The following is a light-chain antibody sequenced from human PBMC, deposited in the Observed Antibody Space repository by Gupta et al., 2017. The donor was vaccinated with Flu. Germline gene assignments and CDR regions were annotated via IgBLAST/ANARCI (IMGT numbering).Light chain of an antibody. CDR3: QQYNDWPHT. CDR1: QSVGID. V-gene: IGKV3-15*01. CDR2: GAS. Sequence: VLTQSPATLSVSPGERAILSCRASQSVGIDLAWYQQKPGRAPRLLIYGASTRATSIPARFSGSGSGTDFALTISSLQSEDFAVYYCQQYNDWPHTFGQGTKLEIK. J-gene: IGKJ2*01.